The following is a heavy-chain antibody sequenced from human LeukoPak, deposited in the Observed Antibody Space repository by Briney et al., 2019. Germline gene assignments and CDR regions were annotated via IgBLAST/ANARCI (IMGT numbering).Heavy chain of an antibody. CDR3: ARVSTYYDSSGSYFSWFDP. CDR2: IYYSGST. D-gene: IGHD3-22*01. J-gene: IGHJ5*02. CDR1: GGSISSYY. V-gene: IGHV4-59*01. Sequence: SETLSLTCTVSGGSISSYYWSWIRQPPGKGLEWIGYIYYSGSTNYNPSLKSRVTISVDTSKNQFSLKLSSVTAADTAVYYCARVSTYYDSSGSYFSWFDPWGQGTLVTVSS.